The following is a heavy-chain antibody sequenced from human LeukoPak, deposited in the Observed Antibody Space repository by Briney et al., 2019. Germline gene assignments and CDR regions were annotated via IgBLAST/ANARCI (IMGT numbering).Heavy chain of an antibody. CDR3: ATGSSGGYSH. CDR1: GYSFTYW. V-gene: IGHV5-10-1*01. CDR2: IDPGYSNM. J-gene: IGHJ4*02. D-gene: IGHD3-10*01. Sequence: GESLRICCTGSGYSFTYWITWVRQMPGKGLEWMGTIDPGYSNMKYYNSSLEGHVTISVDKSINTVSLQWSSLKASDSAMYYCATGSSGGYSHWGQGTLVTVSS.